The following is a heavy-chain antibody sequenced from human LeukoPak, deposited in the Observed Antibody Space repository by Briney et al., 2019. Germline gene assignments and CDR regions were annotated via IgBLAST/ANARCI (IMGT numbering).Heavy chain of an antibody. J-gene: IGHJ4*02. Sequence: ASETLSLTCAVYGGSFSGYYWSWIRQPPGKGVGWIGEINHSGSTNYNPSLKSRVTISVDTSKNQFSLKLSSVTAADTAVYYCATRPLYGDYPDYWGQGTLVTVSS. V-gene: IGHV4-34*01. D-gene: IGHD4-17*01. CDR1: GGSFSGYY. CDR3: ATRPLYGDYPDY. CDR2: INHSGST.